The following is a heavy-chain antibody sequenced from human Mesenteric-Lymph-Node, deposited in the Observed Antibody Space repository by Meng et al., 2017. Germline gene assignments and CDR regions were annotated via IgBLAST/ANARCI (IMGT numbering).Heavy chain of an antibody. V-gene: IGHV4-34*11. CDR3: ARDLGSIAALGY. CDR1: GASFSGFD. D-gene: IGHD6-6*01. CDR2: ISYSGST. Sequence: QVQLRQGDAGLLKPSETLSLTCAVYGASFSGFDWTCSRQPPGKGLERIGYISYSGSTNYNPSLRSRVTISVDTSKNQFSLRLNSVTAADTAVYYCARDLGSIAALGYWGQGTLVTVSS. J-gene: IGHJ4*02.